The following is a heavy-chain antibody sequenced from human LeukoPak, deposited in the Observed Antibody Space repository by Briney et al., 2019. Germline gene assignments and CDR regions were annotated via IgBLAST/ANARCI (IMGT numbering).Heavy chain of an antibody. CDR3: ARPKFGMGGFDY. V-gene: IGHV4-39*01. J-gene: IGHJ4*02. CDR1: GGSISSSSYY. D-gene: IGHD3-10*01. Sequence: SETLSLTCTVSGGSISSSSYYWGWIRQPPGKGLEWIGSIYYSGSTYYNPSLKSRVTISVDTSKNQFSLKLSSVTAADTAVYYCARPKFGMGGFDYWGQGTLVTVSS. CDR2: IYYSGST.